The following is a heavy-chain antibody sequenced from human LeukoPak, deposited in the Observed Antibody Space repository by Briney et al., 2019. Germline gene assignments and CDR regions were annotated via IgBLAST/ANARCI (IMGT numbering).Heavy chain of an antibody. CDR3: AREGYYGAFDI. CDR1: GFTFSDYS. CDR2: IGANSAI. J-gene: IGHJ3*02. Sequence: PGGSLRLSCAASGFTFSDYSMNWVRQAPGKGLEWVSYIGANSAIYYADSVKGRFTISRDNAKNSLSLQMNSLSDDDTAVYYCAREGYYGAFDIWGQGTVVTVSS. V-gene: IGHV3-48*02. D-gene: IGHD3-10*01.